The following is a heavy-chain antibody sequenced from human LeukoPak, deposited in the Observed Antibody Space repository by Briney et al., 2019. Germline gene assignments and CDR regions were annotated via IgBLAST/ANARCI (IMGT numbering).Heavy chain of an antibody. V-gene: IGHV3-30-3*01. D-gene: IGHD4/OR15-4a*01. J-gene: IGHJ4*02. CDR1: GFTFSSYA. CDR3: ARDVAPMVLTFFDY. CDR2: ISYDGSNK. Sequence: GSLRLSCAASGFTFSSYAMHWVRQAPGKGLEWVAVISYDGSNKYYADSVKGRFTISRDNSKNTLYLQMNSLRAEDTAVYYCARDVAPMVLTFFDYWGQGTLVTASS.